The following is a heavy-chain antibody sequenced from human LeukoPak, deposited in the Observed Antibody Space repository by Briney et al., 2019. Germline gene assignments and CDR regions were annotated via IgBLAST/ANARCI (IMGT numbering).Heavy chain of an antibody. D-gene: IGHD2-2*01. J-gene: IGHJ4*02. Sequence: PGGSLRLSCAASGFTFSSYGIHWVRQAPGKGLEWVAVIWYDGCNEYYADSVKGRFTISRDNAKNSLYLQMNSLRAEDTAVYYCARVDPGGMGVVVPAEKDYWGQGTLVTVSS. V-gene: IGHV3-33*01. CDR2: IWYDGCNE. CDR1: GFTFSSYG. CDR3: ARVDPGGMGVVVPAEKDY.